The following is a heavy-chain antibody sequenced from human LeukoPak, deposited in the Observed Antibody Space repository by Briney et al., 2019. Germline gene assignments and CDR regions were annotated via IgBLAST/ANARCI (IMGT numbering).Heavy chain of an antibody. CDR1: GYTFTSYG. V-gene: IGHV1-18*01. D-gene: IGHD3-3*01. Sequence: ASVKVSCKASGYTFTSYGISWVRQAPGQGLEWMGWISAYNGNTNYAQKLQGRVTMTTDTSTSTPYMELRSLRSDDTAVYYCASGPTIFGVVTKDYWGQGTLVTVSS. CDR3: ASGPTIFGVVTKDY. J-gene: IGHJ4*02. CDR2: ISAYNGNT.